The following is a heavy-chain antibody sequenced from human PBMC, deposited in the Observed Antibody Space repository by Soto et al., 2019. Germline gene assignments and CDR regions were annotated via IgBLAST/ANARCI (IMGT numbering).Heavy chain of an antibody. Sequence: QVQLVQSGAEVKKPGSSVKVSCKASGGTFSSYAISWVRQAPGQGLEWMGGIIPIFGTANYAQKFQGRVTITADKSTSTAYMELSSLRSEDTAVYYCARDRIAAAGNTRNWFDPWGQGTLVTVSS. J-gene: IGHJ5*02. CDR3: ARDRIAAAGNTRNWFDP. CDR2: IIPIFGTA. D-gene: IGHD6-13*01. CDR1: GGTFSSYA. V-gene: IGHV1-69*06.